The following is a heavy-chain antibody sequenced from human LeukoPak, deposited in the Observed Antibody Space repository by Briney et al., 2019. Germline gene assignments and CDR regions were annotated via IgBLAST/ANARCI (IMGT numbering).Heavy chain of an antibody. Sequence: GGSLRLSCAASGFTFSSYWMSWVRQAPGKGLEWVANIKQDGSEKYYVDSAKGRFTISRDNAKNSLYLQMNSLRAEDTAVYYCARDGGGYYYERYFDYWGQGTLVTVSS. V-gene: IGHV3-7*01. CDR2: IKQDGSEK. D-gene: IGHD3-22*01. CDR1: GFTFSSYW. J-gene: IGHJ4*02. CDR3: ARDGGGYYYERYFDY.